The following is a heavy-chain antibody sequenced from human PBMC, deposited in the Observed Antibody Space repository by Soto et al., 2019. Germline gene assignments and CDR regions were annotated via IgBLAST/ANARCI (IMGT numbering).Heavy chain of an antibody. CDR1: GFTFRSFT. J-gene: IGHJ5*02. V-gene: IGHV3-21*01. CDR2: ISSNSAYI. CDR3: TRDASRDSSARGWFDP. Sequence: GGSLRLSCAPSGFTFRSFTMNWVRQAPGKGLEWVSTISSNSAYIYYTDALRGRFTISRDNAKNSLHLQMNSLRAEDTAVYYCTRDASRDSSARGWFDPWGPGTLVTVSS. D-gene: IGHD6-13*01.